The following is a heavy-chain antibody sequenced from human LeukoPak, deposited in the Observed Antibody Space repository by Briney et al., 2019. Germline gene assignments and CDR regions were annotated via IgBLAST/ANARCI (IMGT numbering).Heavy chain of an antibody. CDR3: ARDGGLSRTDY. CDR1: GGTFSSYA. V-gene: IGHV1-69*04. Sequence: SVKVSCKASGGTFSSYAISWVRQAPGQGLEWMGRIIPILGIANYAQKFQGRVTITADKSTSTAYMELSSLRSEDTAVYYCARDGGLSRTDYWGQGTLVTVSS. D-gene: IGHD2-2*01. J-gene: IGHJ4*02. CDR2: IIPILGIA.